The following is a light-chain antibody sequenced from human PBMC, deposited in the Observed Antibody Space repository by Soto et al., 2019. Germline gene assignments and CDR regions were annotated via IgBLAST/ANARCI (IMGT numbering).Light chain of an antibody. V-gene: IGKV3-20*01. CDR1: QSVSTDF. CDR2: GAS. CDR3: QQYGSSPPRT. J-gene: IGKJ1*01. Sequence: EIVLTQSPGILSLSPGERATLYCRASQSVSTDFLAWYQQKPCQAPRLLIYGASTRATDVPDRFSGSGSGADFTLAISRLEPEDFAGYYCQQYGSSPPRTFGQGTKVE.